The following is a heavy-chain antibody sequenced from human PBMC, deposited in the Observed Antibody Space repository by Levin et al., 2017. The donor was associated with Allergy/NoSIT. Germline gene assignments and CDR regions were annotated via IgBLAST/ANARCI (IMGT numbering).Heavy chain of an antibody. V-gene: IGHV4-59*01. J-gene: IGHJ5*02. CDR1: GGSIRNYY. CDR3: AKGSDWFDP. CDR2: IYYSGST. Sequence: SQTLSLTCTVSGGSIRNYYWSWIRQPPGKGLEWIGYIYYSGSTNYNPSLKSRVTISIDTSRNQFSLKLSFVTAADTAVYYCAKGSDWFDPWGQGTLVTVSS.